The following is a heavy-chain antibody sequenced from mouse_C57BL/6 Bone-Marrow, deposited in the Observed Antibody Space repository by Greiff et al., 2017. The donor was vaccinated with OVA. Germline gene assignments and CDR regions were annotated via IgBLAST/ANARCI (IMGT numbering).Heavy chain of an antibody. Sequence: QVQLQQSGPGLVAPSQSLSITCTVSGFSLTSYGVSWVRQPPGKGLEWLGVIWGDGSTNYHSALISRLSISKDNSKSQVFLKLNSLQTDDTATYYCAKQGGGDYASWFAYWGQGTLVTVSA. D-gene: IGHD2-4*01. CDR3: AKQGGGDYASWFAY. V-gene: IGHV2-3*01. CDR2: IWGDGST. CDR1: GFSLTSYG. J-gene: IGHJ3*01.